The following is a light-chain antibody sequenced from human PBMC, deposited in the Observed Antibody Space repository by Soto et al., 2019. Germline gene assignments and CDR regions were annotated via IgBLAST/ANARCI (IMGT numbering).Light chain of an antibody. J-gene: IGKJ4*01. CDR2: GAS. V-gene: IGKV4-1*01. Sequence: DIVMTQSPDSLAMSLGERATINCKSSQSVSASSNNKNLLAWYQQKPGQPPKLLIYGASNRESGVPDRCRGSGSGTDFTLTVRSLKAEDVAVYYCHQYSSSPLTFGGGTNVEIK. CDR1: QSVSASSNNKNL. CDR3: HQYSSSPLT.